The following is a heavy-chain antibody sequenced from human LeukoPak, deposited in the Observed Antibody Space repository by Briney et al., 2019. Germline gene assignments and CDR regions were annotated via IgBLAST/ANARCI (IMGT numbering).Heavy chain of an antibody. D-gene: IGHD2-15*01. CDR1: GGSISSGGYY. Sequence: SETLSLTCTVSGGSISSGGYYWSWIRQHPGKGLEWIGYIYYSGSTYYNPSLKSRVIISVDTSKNQFSLKLSSVTAADTAVYYCARFSQNCSGGSCYSGVNWFDPWGQGTLVTVSS. CDR3: ARFSQNCSGGSCYSGVNWFDP. CDR2: IYYSGST. V-gene: IGHV4-31*03. J-gene: IGHJ5*02.